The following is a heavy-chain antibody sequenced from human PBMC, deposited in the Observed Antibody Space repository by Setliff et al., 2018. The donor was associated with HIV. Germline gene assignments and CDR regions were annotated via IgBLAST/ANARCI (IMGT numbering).Heavy chain of an antibody. J-gene: IGHJ3*02. Sequence: GGSLRLSCAASGFTFSIYTMNWVRQAPGKGLVWVARINADGSSTSYADSVKGRFTISRDNAKNTVYLQMNSLRAEDTAVYYCATLWFGELLGAFDIWGQGTMVTVSS. CDR1: GFTFSIYT. CDR3: ATLWFGELLGAFDI. D-gene: IGHD3-10*01. CDR2: INADGSST. V-gene: IGHV3-74*01.